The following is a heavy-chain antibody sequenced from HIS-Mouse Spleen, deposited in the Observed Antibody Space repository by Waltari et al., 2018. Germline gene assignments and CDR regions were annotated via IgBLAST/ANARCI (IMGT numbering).Heavy chain of an antibody. CDR1: GGSISSSSYY. CDR3: AREIPYSSSWYDWYFDL. CDR2: IYYSEST. V-gene: IGHV4-39*07. J-gene: IGHJ2*01. D-gene: IGHD6-13*01. Sequence: QLQLQESGPGLVKPSETLSLTGTVSGGSISSSSYYWGWIRQPPGKGLGWLGIIYYSESTSYNPSLKSRVTISVDTSTNQFSLKLSSVTDAETAVYYCAREIPYSSSWYDWYFDLWGRGTLVTVSS.